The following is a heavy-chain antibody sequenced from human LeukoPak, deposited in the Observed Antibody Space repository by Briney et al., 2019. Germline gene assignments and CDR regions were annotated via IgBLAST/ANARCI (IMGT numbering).Heavy chain of an antibody. J-gene: IGHJ4*02. V-gene: IGHV3-21*01. D-gene: IGHD2-15*01. CDR3: ARDRSGGSGTFDY. CDR2: ISSSSSYI. CDR1: GFTFSSYS. Sequence: GGSLRLSCAASGFTFSSYSMNWVRQAPGKGLAWVSSISSSSSYIYYADSVKGRFTISRDNAKNSLYLQMNSLRAEDTAVYYCARDRSGGSGTFDYWGQGTLVTVSS.